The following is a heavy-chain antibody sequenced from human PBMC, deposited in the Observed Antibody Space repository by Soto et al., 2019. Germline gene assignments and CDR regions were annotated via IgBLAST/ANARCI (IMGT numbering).Heavy chain of an antibody. V-gene: IGHV1-18*01. CDR3: ARDRAHYDILTAHLSDH. CDR2: INTYNGNT. D-gene: IGHD3-9*01. CDR1: GYTFTHYG. Sequence: ASVKVSCKASGYTFTHYGISWVRQAPGQGLEWMGWINTYNGNTNYAQNLQGRVTMTTDTSTSTAYMELRSLRSDDTAVYYCARDRAHYDILTAHLSDHWGQGTLVTVSS. J-gene: IGHJ4*02.